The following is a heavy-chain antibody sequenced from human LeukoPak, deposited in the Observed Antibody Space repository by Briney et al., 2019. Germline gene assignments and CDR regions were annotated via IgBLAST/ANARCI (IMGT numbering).Heavy chain of an antibody. D-gene: IGHD5-24*01. V-gene: IGHV3-9*01. Sequence: GRSLRLSCAATGFTFDDYAMHWVRQAPGKGLEWVSGISWNSGSIGYADSVKGRFTISRDNAKNSLYLQMNSLRAEDTALYYCAKDNSMDANNSGAFDIWGQGTMVTVSS. J-gene: IGHJ3*02. CDR1: GFTFDDYA. CDR3: AKDNSMDANNSGAFDI. CDR2: ISWNSGSI.